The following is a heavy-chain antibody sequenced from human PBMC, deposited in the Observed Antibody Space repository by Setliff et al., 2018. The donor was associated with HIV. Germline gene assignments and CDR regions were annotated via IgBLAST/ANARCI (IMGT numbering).Heavy chain of an antibody. D-gene: IGHD1-1*01. J-gene: IGHJ3*02. V-gene: IGHV4-4*02. CDR3: ARATRRNDAFDI. Sequence: SLTCTVSGGAISSNKWWSWVRQSPGKGLEWIGEISHSGTANYNASLKSRVTMSIDKSTDQFSLKMRSVTAADTAVYYCARATRRNDAFDIWGQGTMVTVSS. CDR1: GGAISSNKW. CDR2: ISHSGTA.